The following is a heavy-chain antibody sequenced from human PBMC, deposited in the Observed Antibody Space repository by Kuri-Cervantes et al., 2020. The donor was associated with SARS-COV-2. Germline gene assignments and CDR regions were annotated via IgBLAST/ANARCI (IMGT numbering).Heavy chain of an antibody. J-gene: IGHJ5*02. CDR2: ISAYNGNT. Sequence: ASVKVSCKASGYTFTSYGISWVRQAPGQGLEWMGWISAYNGNTNYAQKLQGRVTMTTDTSTSTAHMELRSLRSDDTAVYYCARAYQYLGWWFDPWGQGTLVTVSS. CDR3: ARAYQYLGWWFDP. D-gene: IGHD3-9*01. CDR1: GYTFTSYG. V-gene: IGHV1-18*01.